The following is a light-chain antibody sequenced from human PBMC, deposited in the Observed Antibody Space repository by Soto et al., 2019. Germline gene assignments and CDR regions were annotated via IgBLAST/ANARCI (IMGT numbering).Light chain of an antibody. J-gene: IGLJ2*01. V-gene: IGLV6-57*04. CDR2: EDN. CDR1: SGSIASNY. Sequence: NFMLTQPHSVSESPGKTVTISCTRSSGSIASNYVQWYQQRPGSAPTPVIYEDNERPSGVPYRFSGSIDSSSNSASLTISGMKTGDEADYYCQSYHSGNVVFGGGTKVTVL. CDR3: QSYHSGNVV.